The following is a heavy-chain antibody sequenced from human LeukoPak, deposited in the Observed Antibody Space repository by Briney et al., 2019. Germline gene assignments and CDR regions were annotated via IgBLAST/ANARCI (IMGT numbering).Heavy chain of an antibody. CDR3: AREVASTYNWFDP. J-gene: IGHJ5*02. D-gene: IGHD5/OR15-5a*01. CDR2: IYISGST. V-gene: IGHV3-53*01. CDR1: GFTVSSNY. Sequence: GGSLRLPCAASGFTVSSNYMNWVRQAPGKGLEWVSVIYISGSTYYADSVKGRFAISRDNSKNTLYLQMNSLRAEDTAVYYCAREVASTYNWFDPWGQGTLVTVSS.